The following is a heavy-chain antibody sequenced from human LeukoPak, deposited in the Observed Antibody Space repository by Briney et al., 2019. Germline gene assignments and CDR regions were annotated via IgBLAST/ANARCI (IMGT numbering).Heavy chain of an antibody. J-gene: IGHJ4*02. Sequence: GASVKVSCKASGYTFTGYYMHWVRQAPGQGLEWMGWINPNSGGTNYAQKFQGRVTMTRDTSISTAYMELSRLRSDDTAVYYCAREHGWSSGRIDYWGQGTLVTVSS. V-gene: IGHV1-2*02. CDR3: AREHGWSSGRIDY. CDR2: INPNSGGT. CDR1: GYTFTGYY. D-gene: IGHD3-22*01.